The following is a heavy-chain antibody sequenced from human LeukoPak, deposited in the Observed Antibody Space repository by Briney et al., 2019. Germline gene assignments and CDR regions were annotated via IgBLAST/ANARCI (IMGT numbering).Heavy chain of an antibody. CDR3: ARGRDPRRAFDI. J-gene: IGHJ3*02. Sequence: PSETLSLTCTVSGYSISSGYYWGWIRQPPGKGLEWIGSIYHSGSTYYNPSLKSRVTISVDTSKNQFSLKLSSVTAADTAVYYCARGRDPRRAFDIWGQGTMVTVSS. D-gene: IGHD6-6*01. CDR1: GYSISSGYY. CDR2: IYHSGST. V-gene: IGHV4-38-2*02.